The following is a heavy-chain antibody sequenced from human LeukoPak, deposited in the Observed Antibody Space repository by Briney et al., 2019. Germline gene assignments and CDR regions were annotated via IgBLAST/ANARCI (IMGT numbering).Heavy chain of an antibody. D-gene: IGHD3-16*01. CDR2: IRCDGSDK. V-gene: IGHV3-30*02. J-gene: IGHJ4*02. CDR1: GFTFSTYG. Sequence: GGSLRLSCAASGFTFSTYGMHWVRQAPGKGLEWVAVIRCDGSDKFYADAVKGRFTLSGDNSKNTLYLQMNRLRAADTAVYYCAKDLRGGGRFFAYWGQGTLVTVSS. CDR3: AKDLRGGGRFFAY.